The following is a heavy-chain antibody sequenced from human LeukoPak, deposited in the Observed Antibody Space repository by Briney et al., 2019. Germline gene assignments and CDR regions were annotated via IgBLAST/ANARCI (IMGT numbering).Heavy chain of an antibody. D-gene: IGHD3-16*01. CDR2: ISPNSGDT. J-gene: IGHJ4*02. CDR1: GYTFTDYY. V-gene: IGHV1-2*04. CDR3: ARDRGPQWWGSFDY. Sequence: ASVKVSCKASGYTFTDYYIHLVRQAPGQGLEWMGWISPNSGDTNLAQKFQGWVTMTRDTSIGTAYLELSRLTSDDTAVYYCARDRGPQWWGSFDYWGQGTLVTVSS.